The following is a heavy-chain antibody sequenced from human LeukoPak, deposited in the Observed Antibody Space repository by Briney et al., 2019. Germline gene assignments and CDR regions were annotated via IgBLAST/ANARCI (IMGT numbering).Heavy chain of an antibody. CDR1: GGSISSYY. V-gene: IGHV4-4*07. J-gene: IGHJ6*03. CDR2: IYTSGST. D-gene: IGHD2-8*01. Sequence: SETLSLTCTVSGGSISSYYWSWIRQPAGKGLEWIGRIYTSGSTNYNPSLKSRVTFSVDKSKNQFSLKLSSVTAADTAVYYCARRPFHLVMGDYYYYMDVWGKGTTVTVSS. CDR3: ARRPFHLVMGDYYYYMDV.